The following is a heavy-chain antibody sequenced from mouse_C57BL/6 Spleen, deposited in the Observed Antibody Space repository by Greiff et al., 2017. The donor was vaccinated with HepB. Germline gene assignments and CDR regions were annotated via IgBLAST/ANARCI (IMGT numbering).Heavy chain of an antibody. V-gene: IGHV1-15*01. J-gene: IGHJ2*01. Sequence: VQLVESGAELVRPGASVTLSCKASGYTFTDYEMHWVKQTPVHGLEWIGAIDPETGGTAYNQKFKGKAILTADKSSSTAYMELRSLTSEDSAVYYCTRSLDSSGHGTLDYWGQGTTLTVSS. CDR3: TRSLDSSGHGTLDY. CDR2: IDPETGGT. CDR1: GYTFTDYE. D-gene: IGHD3-2*02.